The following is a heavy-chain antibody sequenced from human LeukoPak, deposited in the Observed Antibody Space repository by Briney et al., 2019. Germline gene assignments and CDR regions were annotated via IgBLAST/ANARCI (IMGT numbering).Heavy chain of an antibody. J-gene: IGHJ1*01. CDR2: ISAYNGNT. D-gene: IGHD1-26*01. V-gene: IGHV1-18*01. CDR3: ARVPGGSFAEYFQH. Sequence: EASVKVSCKASGYTFTSYDINWVRQATGQGLEWMGWISAYNGNTNYAQKLQGRVTMTTDTSTSTAYMELRSLRSDDTAVYYCARVPGGSFAEYFQHWGQGTLVTVSS. CDR1: GYTFTSYD.